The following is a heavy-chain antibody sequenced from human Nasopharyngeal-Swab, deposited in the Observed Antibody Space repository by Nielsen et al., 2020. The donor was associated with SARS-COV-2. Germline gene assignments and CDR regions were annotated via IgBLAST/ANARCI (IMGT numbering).Heavy chain of an antibody. CDR2: INHSGST. Sequence: SETLSLTCAVYGGSFSGYSWSWIRQPPGKGLEWIGEINHSGSTNYNPSLKSRVTISVDTSKNQFSLKLSSVTAADTAVYYCARGLGNWYFDLWGRGTLVTVSS. D-gene: IGHD7-27*01. V-gene: IGHV4-34*01. CDR3: ARGLGNWYFDL. CDR1: GGSFSGYS. J-gene: IGHJ2*01.